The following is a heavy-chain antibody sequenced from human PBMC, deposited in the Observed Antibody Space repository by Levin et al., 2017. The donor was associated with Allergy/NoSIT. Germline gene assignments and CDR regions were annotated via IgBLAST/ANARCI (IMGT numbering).Heavy chain of an antibody. Sequence: GGSLRLSCAASGFTFSTFAMTWVRQAPGKGLEWVSAISASGDNTYYADSVKGRFTISRDNSKNTLYLQMSSLTAEDTAVYYCAKERSVTSYIYWYFDLWGRGTLVTVSS. CDR1: GFTFSTFA. D-gene: IGHD2-21*02. J-gene: IGHJ2*01. CDR2: ISASGDNT. V-gene: IGHV3-23*01. CDR3: AKERSVTSYIYWYFDL.